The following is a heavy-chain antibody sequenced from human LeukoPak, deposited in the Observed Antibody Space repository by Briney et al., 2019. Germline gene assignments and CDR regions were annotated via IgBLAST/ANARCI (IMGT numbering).Heavy chain of an antibody. CDR1: GFTFSSYA. V-gene: IGHV3-23*01. Sequence: GGSLRLSCAASGFTFSSYAMSWVRQAPGKGLEWVSAISGSGGSTYYADSVKGRFTISRDNSKNTLYLQMNSLRAEDTAVYYCAKGGSGWYSFASGYFDYWGQGTLVTVSS. D-gene: IGHD6-19*01. CDR3: AKGGSGWYSFASGYFDY. CDR2: ISGSGGST. J-gene: IGHJ4*02.